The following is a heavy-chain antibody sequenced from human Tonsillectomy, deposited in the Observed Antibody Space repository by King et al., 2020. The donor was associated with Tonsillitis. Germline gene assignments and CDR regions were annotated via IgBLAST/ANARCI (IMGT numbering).Heavy chain of an antibody. J-gene: IGHJ4*02. Sequence: QLVQSGAEVKKPGASVKVSCKASRYNFTGYYMHWVRQAPGQGLEWMGWINPNTGKTNYAQNLQGRVTITRDTSIKTVYLELSRLKFADKAVYYCAVGFTVWGQGTLVPVSS. V-gene: IGHV1-2*02. D-gene: IGHD1-26*01. CDR2: INPNTGKT. CDR1: RYNFTGYY. CDR3: AVGFTV.